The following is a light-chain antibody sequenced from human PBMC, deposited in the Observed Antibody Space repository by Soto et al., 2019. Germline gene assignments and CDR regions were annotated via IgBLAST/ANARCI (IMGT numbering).Light chain of an antibody. CDR2: DAS. CDR1: QSISSW. CDR3: QQYGSSPGT. Sequence: DIQMTQSPSTLSASVGDRVTITCRASQSISSWLAWYQQKPGKAPKLLIYDASSLESGVPSRFSGSGSETDFTLTISSLEPEDFAVYYCQQYGSSPGTFGQGTKVDNK. V-gene: IGKV1-5*01. J-gene: IGKJ1*01.